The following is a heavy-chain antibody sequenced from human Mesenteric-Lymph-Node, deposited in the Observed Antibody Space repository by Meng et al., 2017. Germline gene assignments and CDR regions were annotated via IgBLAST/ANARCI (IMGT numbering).Heavy chain of an antibody. V-gene: IGHV1-46*01. D-gene: IGHD6-6*01. CDR3: ARRIIVSEYSSNWFDP. CDR1: GYSFSTYG. J-gene: IGHJ5*02. CDR2: INPSGGST. Sequence: QGKLVQSGHEVKQPGASVKVSCKASGYSFSTYGMNWVPQAPGQGLEWMGVINPSGGSTTYSQKLQGRLTMTRDTSTSAVYMELSSLRSEDTAIYYCARRIIVSEYSSNWFDPWGQGTLVTVSS.